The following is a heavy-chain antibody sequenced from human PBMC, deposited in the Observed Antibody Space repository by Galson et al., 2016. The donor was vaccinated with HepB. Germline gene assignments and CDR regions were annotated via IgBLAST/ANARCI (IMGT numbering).Heavy chain of an antibody. V-gene: IGHV3-74*01. D-gene: IGHD3-9*01. Sequence: SLRLSCAASGFTFSNYGMHWVRQSPGKGLVWLARIKNDGTSTIYADVVKGRFSISRDNTNNTLHLQMNSLRVDDTAVYFCAREQTSTFEIDYWGQGNLVTVSS. J-gene: IGHJ4*02. CDR3: AREQTSTFEIDY. CDR1: GFTFSNYG. CDR2: IKNDGTST.